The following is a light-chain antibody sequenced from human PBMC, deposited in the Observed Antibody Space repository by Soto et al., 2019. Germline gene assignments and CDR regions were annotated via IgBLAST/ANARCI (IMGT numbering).Light chain of an antibody. CDR1: SRDVGGYNY. V-gene: IGLV2-14*01. J-gene: IGLJ2*01. CDR2: EVS. CDR3: SSYTGSSTLL. Sequence: QSALTQPASVSGSPGQSITISCTGTSRDVGGYNYVSWYHQHPGKAPKLMIYEVSNRPSGVSNRFSGSKSGKTASLTISGLQAEDEGDYYCSSYTGSSTLLFGGGTKLDRP.